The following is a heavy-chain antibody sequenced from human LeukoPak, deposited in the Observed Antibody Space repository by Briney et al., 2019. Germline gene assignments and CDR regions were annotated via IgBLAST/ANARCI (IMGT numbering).Heavy chain of an antibody. CDR2: ISGSGGST. D-gene: IGHD3-22*01. J-gene: IGHJ4*02. V-gene: IGHV3-23*01. Sequence: GGSLRLSCAASGFTFSSYAMSWVRQAPGKGLEWVSAISGSGGSTYYADSVKGRFTISRDNSKNTLYLQMNSLKAEDTAVYYCAKSSGVRYYDSSGYFDYWGQGTLVTVSS. CDR1: GFTFSSYA. CDR3: AKSSGVRYYDSSGYFDY.